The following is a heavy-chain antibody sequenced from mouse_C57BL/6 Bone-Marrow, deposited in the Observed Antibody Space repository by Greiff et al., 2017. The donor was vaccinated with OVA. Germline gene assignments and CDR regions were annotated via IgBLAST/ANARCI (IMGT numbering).Heavy chain of an antibody. CDR1: GFSFTDYY. J-gene: IGHJ4*01. Sequence: EVKLMESGGGLVQPGGSLKLSCAASGFSFTDYYMYWVRQTPEKRLEWVAYISTGGGSTYYLDTVKGRVTFSRDKSKNTLYMQSSRLKSEDTAMYYGARHYGSIYAMDYWGQGTSVTVSS. CDR3: ARHYGSIYAMDY. D-gene: IGHD1-1*01. CDR2: ISTGGGST. V-gene: IGHV5-12*01.